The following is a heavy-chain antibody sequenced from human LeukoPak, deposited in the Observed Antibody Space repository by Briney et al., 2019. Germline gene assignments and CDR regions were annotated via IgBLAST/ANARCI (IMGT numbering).Heavy chain of an antibody. CDR1: GFTFSSYS. D-gene: IGHD5-12*01. CDR2: ISSSSSYI. CDR3: ARNGNSGYDSLDY. V-gene: IGHV3-21*01. J-gene: IGHJ4*02. Sequence: GGSLRLSCAASGFTFSSYSMNWVRQAPGKGLEWVSSISSSSSYIYYADSVKGRFTISRDNVKNSLYLQMNSLRAEDTAVYYCARNGNSGYDSLDYWGQGTLVTVSS.